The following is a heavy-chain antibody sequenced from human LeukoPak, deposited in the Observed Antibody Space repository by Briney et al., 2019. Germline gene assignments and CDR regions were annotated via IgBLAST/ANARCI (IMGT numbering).Heavy chain of an antibody. CDR3: ARQGYCTNGVCHAGYYFDY. D-gene: IGHD2-8*01. Sequence: PSETLPLTCTVSGGSISSYYWSWIRQPPGKGLEWIGYIYYSGSTNYNPSLKSRVTISVDTSKNQFSLKLSSVTAADTAVYYCARQGYCTNGVCHAGYYFDYWGQGTLVTVSS. CDR1: GGSISSYY. V-gene: IGHV4-59*01. CDR2: IYYSGST. J-gene: IGHJ4*02.